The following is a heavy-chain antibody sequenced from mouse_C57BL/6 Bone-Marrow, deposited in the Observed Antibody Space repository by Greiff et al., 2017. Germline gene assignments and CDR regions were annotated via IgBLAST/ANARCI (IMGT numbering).Heavy chain of an antibody. CDR2: IDPENGDT. Sequence: VQLQQSGAELVRPGASVKLSCTASGFNIKDDYMHWVKQRPEQGLEWIGWIDPENGDTEYASKFQGKATITADTSSNTAYLQLSSLTSEDTAVYYCTTPRDYYGSSPFAYWGQGTLVTVSA. CDR1: GFNIKDDY. CDR3: TTPRDYYGSSPFAY. D-gene: IGHD1-1*01. V-gene: IGHV14-4*01. J-gene: IGHJ3*01.